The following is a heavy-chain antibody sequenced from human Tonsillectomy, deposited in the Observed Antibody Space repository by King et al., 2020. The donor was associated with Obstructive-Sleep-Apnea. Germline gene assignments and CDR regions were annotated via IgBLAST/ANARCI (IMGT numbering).Heavy chain of an antibody. J-gene: IGHJ4*02. CDR2: ISGSGGST. CDR1: GFTFSSYA. D-gene: IGHD2-21*02. Sequence: VQLVESGGGLVQPGGSLRLSCAASGFTFSSYAMSWVRQAPGKGREWVSAISGSGGSTYYADSEKGRFTLARDTSNNTLYLQMNSLRAEDTAVYYWAKCVVVTALDYWGQGTLVTVSS. V-gene: IGHV3-23*04. CDR3: AKCVVVTALDY.